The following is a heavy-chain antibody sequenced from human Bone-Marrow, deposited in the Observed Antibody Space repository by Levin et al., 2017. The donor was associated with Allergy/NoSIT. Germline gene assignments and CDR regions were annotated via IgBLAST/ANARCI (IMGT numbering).Heavy chain of an antibody. CDR2: ISLGSDAI. CDR1: GFSLGSYH. CDR3: TRDNMRGYDMDR. V-gene: IGHV3-48*03. Sequence: GGSLRLSCAASGFSLGSYHMNWVRQAPGKGLEWVSYISLGSDAIYYADSVRGRFTISRDNAKNSLYLQMNSLRAEDTALYYCTRDNMRGYDMDRWGQGTTVIVSS. J-gene: IGHJ6*02.